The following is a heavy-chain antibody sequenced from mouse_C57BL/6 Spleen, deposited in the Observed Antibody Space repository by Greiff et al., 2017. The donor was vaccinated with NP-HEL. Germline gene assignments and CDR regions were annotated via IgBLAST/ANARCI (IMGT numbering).Heavy chain of an antibody. CDR2: ISSGGSYT. CDR1: GFTFSSYG. D-gene: IGHD1-1*01. CDR3: ARHALITTVGEYFDY. V-gene: IGHV5-6*01. Sequence: EVNLVESGGDLVKPGGSLKLSCAASGFTFSSYGMSWVRQTPDKRLEWVATISSGGSYTYYPDSVKGRFTISRDNAKNTLYLQMSSLKSEDTAMYYCARHALITTVGEYFDYWGQGTTLTVSS. J-gene: IGHJ2*01.